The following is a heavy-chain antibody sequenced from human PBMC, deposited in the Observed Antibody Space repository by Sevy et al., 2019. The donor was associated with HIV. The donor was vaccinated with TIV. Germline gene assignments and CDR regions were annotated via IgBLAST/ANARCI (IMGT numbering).Heavy chain of an antibody. CDR3: ARDRTGGGLDY. V-gene: IGHV3-30-3*01. Sequence: GGSLRLSCAASGFTFSSYAMHWVRQAPGKGLEWVAVISYDGSNKYYADSVKGRFTISRDNSKNTLYLQMNSLRAEDTAEYYGARDRTGGGLDYWGQGTLVTVSS. D-gene: IGHD3-10*01. CDR1: GFTFSSYA. J-gene: IGHJ4*02. CDR2: ISYDGSNK.